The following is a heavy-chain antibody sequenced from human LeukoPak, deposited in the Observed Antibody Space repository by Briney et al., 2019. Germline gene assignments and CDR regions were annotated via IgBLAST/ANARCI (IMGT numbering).Heavy chain of an antibody. J-gene: IGHJ4*02. V-gene: IGHV3-23*01. Sequence: GGSLRLSCAASGFTFNNFAMSWVRQAPGKGLEWVSSINFRGGTTYYADSVKGRFTISRDNSKNTLYLQMNSLRAEDAAVYYCARGGDPSDIELVPAASTPFDYWGQGTLVTVSS. D-gene: IGHD2-2*01. CDR3: ARGGDPSDIELVPAASTPFDY. CDR1: GFTFNNFA. CDR2: INFRGGTT.